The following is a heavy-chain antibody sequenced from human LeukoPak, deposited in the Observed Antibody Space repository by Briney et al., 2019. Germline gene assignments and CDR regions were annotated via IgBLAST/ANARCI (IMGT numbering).Heavy chain of an antibody. Sequence: SETLSLTCTVSGESFSGYLWSWIRQPPGKGLEWIGEINYNGEITNYNPSLKSRATLSVDTSTNQFSLKLTSVTAADTAVYYCARGDGGGRSVVAAIYNFDYWGQGSLVTVSS. CDR2: INYNGEIT. CDR3: ARGDGGGRSVVAAIYNFDY. CDR1: GESFSGYL. J-gene: IGHJ4*02. D-gene: IGHD2-15*01. V-gene: IGHV4-34*01.